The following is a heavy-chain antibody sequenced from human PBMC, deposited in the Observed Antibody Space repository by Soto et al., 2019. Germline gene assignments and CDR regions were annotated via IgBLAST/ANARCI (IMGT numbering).Heavy chain of an antibody. D-gene: IGHD3-3*01. CDR1: GGSISSGDYY. V-gene: IGHV4-30-4*01. Sequence: QVQLQESGPGLVKPSQTLSLTCTVSGGSISSGDYYWSWIRQPPGKGLEWIGYIYYSGSTYYNPSLKSRVTISVDTSKNQFSLKLSSVTAADTAVYYCARVIARFLEWNKVNWFDPWGQGTLVTVSS. J-gene: IGHJ5*02. CDR2: IYYSGST. CDR3: ARVIARFLEWNKVNWFDP.